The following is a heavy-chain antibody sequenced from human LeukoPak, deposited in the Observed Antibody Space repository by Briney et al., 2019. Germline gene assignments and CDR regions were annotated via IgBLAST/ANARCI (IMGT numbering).Heavy chain of an antibody. J-gene: IGHJ4*02. Sequence: GGSLRLSCAASGFTFNNYAMSWVRQAPGKGPEWVSAISGSGSTTYCADSVKGRFTISRDNSKNTLFLQMNSLRAEDTAVYYCATAVASSSGWYADYWGQGTLVTVSS. V-gene: IGHV3-23*01. CDR2: ISGSGSTT. CDR3: ATAVASSSGWYADY. CDR1: GFTFNNYA. D-gene: IGHD6-19*01.